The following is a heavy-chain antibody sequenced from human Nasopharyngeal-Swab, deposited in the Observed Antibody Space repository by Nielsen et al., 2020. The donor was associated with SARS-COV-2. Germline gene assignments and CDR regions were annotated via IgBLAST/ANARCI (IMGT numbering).Heavy chain of an antibody. Sequence: SETLSLTCAAYGGSFSGYYWSWIRQLPGKGLEWIGEINHSGSTNYNPSLKSRVTISVDTSKNQFSLKLSSVTAADTAVYYCARGAVDTAMVTASLHAFDIWGQGTMVTVSS. CDR1: GGSFSGYY. CDR2: INHSGST. V-gene: IGHV4-34*01. CDR3: ARGAVDTAMVTASLHAFDI. D-gene: IGHD5-18*01. J-gene: IGHJ3*02.